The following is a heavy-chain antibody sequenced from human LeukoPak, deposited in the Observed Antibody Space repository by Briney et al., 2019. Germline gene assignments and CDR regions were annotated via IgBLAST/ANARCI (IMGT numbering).Heavy chain of an antibody. J-gene: IGHJ3*02. CDR2: INPSGGST. V-gene: IGHV1-46*01. D-gene: IGHD6-6*01. CDR3: ARAALDAFDI. Sequence: PRASVKVSCKASGYNFFTYGITWVRQAPGQGLEWMGIINPSGGSTSYAQKFQGRVTMTRDTSTSTVYMELSSLRSEDTAVYYCARAALDAFDIWGQGTMVTVSS. CDR1: GYNFFTYG.